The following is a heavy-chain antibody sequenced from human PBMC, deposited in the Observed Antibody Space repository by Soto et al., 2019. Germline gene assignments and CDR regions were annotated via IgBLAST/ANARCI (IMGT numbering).Heavy chain of an antibody. CDR3: ARLGQQLDVNWFDP. J-gene: IGHJ5*02. CDR2: INHSGGT. CDR1: GGSFSGYY. Sequence: SETLSLTCAVYGGSFSGYYWSWIRQPPGRGLEWIGEINHSGGTSYSPSLKSRVTISADTSKNQFSLKLSSVTAADTAVYYCARLGQQLDVNWFDPWGQGTLVTVSS. D-gene: IGHD6-13*01. V-gene: IGHV4-34*01.